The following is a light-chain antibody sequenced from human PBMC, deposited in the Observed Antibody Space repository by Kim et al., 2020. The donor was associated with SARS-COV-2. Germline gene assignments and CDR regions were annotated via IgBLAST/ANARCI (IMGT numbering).Light chain of an antibody. Sequence: QSALTQPPSASGSPGQSVTISCTGTSSDIGDYNHVSWYQQYPGKAPKVMIYEVTKRPSGVPDRFSGSRSGNTASLTVSGLQAEDEADYYCSTYAGNNKFVFATGTKVTVL. CDR3: STYAGNNKFV. J-gene: IGLJ1*01. V-gene: IGLV2-8*01. CDR2: EVT. CDR1: SSDIGDYNH.